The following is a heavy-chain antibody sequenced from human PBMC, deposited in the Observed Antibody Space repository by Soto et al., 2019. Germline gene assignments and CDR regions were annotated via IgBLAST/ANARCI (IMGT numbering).Heavy chain of an antibody. CDR3: ARQTYCSSTSCYTVDS. Sequence: VESLKISCKGSGYIFTSYWIGCVLQMPVKGLEWMGIIYLGDSDTRYSPSFQGQVTISADKSISTAYLQWSSLKASDTAMYYCARQTYCSSTSCYTVDSWGQGTLVTVSS. CDR1: GYIFTSYW. V-gene: IGHV5-51*01. D-gene: IGHD2-2*02. J-gene: IGHJ4*02. CDR2: IYLGDSDT.